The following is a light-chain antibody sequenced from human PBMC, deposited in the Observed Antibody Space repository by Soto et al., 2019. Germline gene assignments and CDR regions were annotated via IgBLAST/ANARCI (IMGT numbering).Light chain of an antibody. CDR3: QQYYSYPRK. V-gene: IGKV1-5*01. CDR2: DAS. Sequence: EIQMTQSPSTLSASVGDRVTITCRASQSISSWLAWYQQKPGKAPKLLIYDASTLQSGVPSRFSGSGSGTDFTLTISCLQSEDFATYYCQQYYSYPRKCGQGTKVDIK. CDR1: QSISSW. J-gene: IGKJ1*01.